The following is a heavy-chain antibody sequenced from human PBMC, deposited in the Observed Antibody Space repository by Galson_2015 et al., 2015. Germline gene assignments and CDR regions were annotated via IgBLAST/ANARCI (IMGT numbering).Heavy chain of an antibody. CDR2: INAGNGNT. J-gene: IGHJ3*02. Sequence: SVKVSCPASGYTFTRYAMHWVRQAPGQRLEWMGWINAGNGNTKYSQKFQGRVTITRDTSASTAYMELSSLRSEDTAVYYCARDDQYYYGSGGFDIWGQGTMVTVSS. CDR1: GYTFTRYA. V-gene: IGHV1-3*01. D-gene: IGHD3-10*01. CDR3: ARDDQYYYGSGGFDI.